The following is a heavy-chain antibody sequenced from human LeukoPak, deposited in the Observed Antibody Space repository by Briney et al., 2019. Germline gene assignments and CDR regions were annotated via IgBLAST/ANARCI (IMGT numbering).Heavy chain of an antibody. Sequence: PGGSLRLSCAASVFTFSSYVMSWVRQAPGRGLEWVSAISGSGGRTYYADSVKGRFTISRDNSKNTLYLQMNSLRAEDTAVYYCAKDPTSTYDFDYWGEGALVTDSS. CDR1: VFTFSSYV. V-gene: IGHV3-23*01. D-gene: IGHD2/OR15-2a*01. CDR3: AKDPTSTYDFDY. J-gene: IGHJ4*02. CDR2: ISGSGGRT.